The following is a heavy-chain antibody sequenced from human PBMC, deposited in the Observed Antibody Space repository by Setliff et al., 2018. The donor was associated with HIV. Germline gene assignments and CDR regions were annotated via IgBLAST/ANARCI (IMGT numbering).Heavy chain of an antibody. CDR3: TTDLINRGVIIDGALR. CDR2: IKSKADGGAT. D-gene: IGHD3-10*01. CDR1: GITFGNAW. V-gene: IGHV3-15*01. J-gene: IGHJ4*02. Sequence: PGGSLRLSCAVSGITFGNAWMSWVRQAPGKGLEWVGRIKSKADGGATDYAAPVKGRFSISRDDSKNMLYLQMNSLETEDTAVYYCTTDLINRGVIIDGALRWGQGTLVTVSS.